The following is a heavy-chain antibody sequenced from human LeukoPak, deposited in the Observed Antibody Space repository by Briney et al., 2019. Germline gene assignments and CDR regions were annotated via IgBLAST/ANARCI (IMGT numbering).Heavy chain of an antibody. CDR3: ARGNVVVVTATVFVNY. CDR1: GYTFTDYY. Sequence: GASVKVSCKTSGYTFTDYYIYWVRQAPRQGLEWIGRINPNSGGTNYAQKFQGRVTMTRDTSINTAYMELNRLTSDDTAVYYCARGNVVVVTATVFVNYWGQGTLVTVTS. V-gene: IGHV1-2*06. CDR2: INPNSGGT. D-gene: IGHD2-15*01. J-gene: IGHJ4*02.